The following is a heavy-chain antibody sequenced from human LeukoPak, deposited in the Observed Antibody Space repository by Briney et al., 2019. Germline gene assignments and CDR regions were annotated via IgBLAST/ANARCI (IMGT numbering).Heavy chain of an antibody. Sequence: GGSQRLSCAASGFNVSSKYISWVRQAPGRGLEWVSVIYSGGSANYADSVKGRLTISRDNSKNKVYLQMNSLRVEDTAVYYCAREASYSGSWWYLDHWGQGAL. D-gene: IGHD6-13*01. CDR1: GFNVSSKY. V-gene: IGHV3-66*01. CDR3: AREASYSGSWWYLDH. CDR2: IYSGGSA. J-gene: IGHJ4*02.